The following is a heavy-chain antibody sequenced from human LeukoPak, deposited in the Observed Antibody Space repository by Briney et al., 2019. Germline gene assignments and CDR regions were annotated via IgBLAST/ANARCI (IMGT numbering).Heavy chain of an antibody. J-gene: IGHJ3*02. V-gene: IGHV4-30-4*01. D-gene: IGHD3-22*01. CDR2: IYYSGST. CDR1: GGSISRGDYY. Sequence: SQTLSLTCTVSGGSISRGDYYWSWIRQPPGKGLEWIGYIYYSGSTYYNPSLKSRVTISVDTSKNQFSLKLSSVTAADTAVYYCARKDYYDTQGNAFDIWGQGTMVTVSS. CDR3: ARKDYYDTQGNAFDI.